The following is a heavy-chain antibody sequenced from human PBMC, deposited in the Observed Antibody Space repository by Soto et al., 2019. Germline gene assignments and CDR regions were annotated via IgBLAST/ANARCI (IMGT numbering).Heavy chain of an antibody. J-gene: IGHJ4*02. D-gene: IGHD6-6*01. V-gene: IGHV5-51*01. CDR1: GYSFTSYW. CDR3: ARLESSSSPFPNPNH. CDR2: IYPGDSDT. Sequence: GESLKISCKGSGYSFTSYWIGWVRQMPGKGLEWMGIIYPGDSDTRYSPSFQGQVTISADKSISTAYLQWSSLKASDTAMYYCARLESSSSPFPNPNHWGQGTLVTVSS.